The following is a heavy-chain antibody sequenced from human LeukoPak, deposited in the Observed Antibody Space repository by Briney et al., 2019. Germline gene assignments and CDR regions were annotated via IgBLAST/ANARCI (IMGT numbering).Heavy chain of an antibody. CDR2: IYYSGST. V-gene: IGHV4-31*03. Sequence: SETLSLTCTVSGGSISSGGYYWSWIRQDPGKGLEWIGYIYYSGSTYYNPSLKSRVTISVDTSKNQFSLKLSSVTAADTAVYYCARGFHSGYDLDYWGQGTLVTVSS. CDR3: ARGFHSGYDLDY. J-gene: IGHJ4*02. D-gene: IGHD5-12*01. CDR1: GGSISSGGYY.